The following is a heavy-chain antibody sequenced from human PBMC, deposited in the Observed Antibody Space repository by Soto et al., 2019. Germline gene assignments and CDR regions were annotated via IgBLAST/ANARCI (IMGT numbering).Heavy chain of an antibody. J-gene: IGHJ4*02. Sequence: QVQLVQSGAEVKKPGSSVKVSCKASGGTFSSYAISWVRQAPGQGLEWMGGIIPIFGTANYAQKFQGRVTNNADESASTAYMERSSLRSEDTAVYYCAGYGIAAAGSGYWGQGTLVTVSS. V-gene: IGHV1-69*01. CDR1: GGTFSSYA. CDR3: AGYGIAAAGSGY. D-gene: IGHD6-13*01. CDR2: IIPIFGTA.